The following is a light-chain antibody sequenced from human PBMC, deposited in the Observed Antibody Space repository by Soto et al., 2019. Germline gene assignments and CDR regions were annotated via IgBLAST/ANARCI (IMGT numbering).Light chain of an antibody. V-gene: IGLV2-8*01. CDR3: SSYAGSNTDYV. CDR1: SSDVGGYNY. Sequence: VLTQPPSASGSPGQSVTISCTGTSSDVGGYNYVSWYQQHPGKAPKLMIYEVSKRPSGVPDRFSGSKSGNTASLTVSGLQAEDEADYYCSSYAGSNTDYVFXTGTKVTVL. J-gene: IGLJ1*01. CDR2: EVS.